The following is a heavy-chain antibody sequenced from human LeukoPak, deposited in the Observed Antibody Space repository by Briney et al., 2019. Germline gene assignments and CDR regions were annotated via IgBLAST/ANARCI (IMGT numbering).Heavy chain of an antibody. CDR1: GGSFNTYD. CDR3: ARDPGGIVRTLTTVTTTVTTAFDY. Sequence: ASVKVSCKASGGSFNTYDINWVRQAPGQGLEWMGWINANSGGTNYAQKFQGRVTMTRDTSSSTAYMELSRLRSDDTAVYYCARDPGGIVRTLTTVTTTVTTAFDYWGQGTLVTVSS. CDR2: INANSGGT. V-gene: IGHV1-2*02. D-gene: IGHD4-17*01. J-gene: IGHJ4*02.